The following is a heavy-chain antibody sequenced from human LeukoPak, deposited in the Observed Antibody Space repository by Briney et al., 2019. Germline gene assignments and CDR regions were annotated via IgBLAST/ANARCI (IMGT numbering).Heavy chain of an antibody. CDR1: GGSIGSGSYY. Sequence: SETLSLTCTVSGGSIGSGSYYWSWIRQPAGKGLEWIGRIYTSGSTNYNPSLKSRVTISVDTSKNQFSLKLSSVTAADTAVYYCARAFLMGDGYSPFDYWGQGTLVTVSS. D-gene: IGHD5-24*01. CDR3: ARAFLMGDGYSPFDY. J-gene: IGHJ4*02. CDR2: IYTSGST. V-gene: IGHV4-61*02.